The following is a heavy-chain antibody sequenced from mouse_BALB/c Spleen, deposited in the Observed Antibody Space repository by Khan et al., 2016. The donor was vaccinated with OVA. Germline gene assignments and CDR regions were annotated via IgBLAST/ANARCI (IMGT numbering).Heavy chain of an antibody. CDR1: CYSITSAYA. CDR2: INYSGIT. Sequence: EVQIQVSRPRLVNPSHALSLTSPVTCYSITSAYAWNSIRQFPGNKLEWMGYINYSGITNYNPALKSRISITRDKSKNQYFLQLNSVTTEDTATYNCARDGSRYNYAMDYWGQGTSVTVSS. V-gene: IGHV3-2*02. D-gene: IGHD2-3*01. J-gene: IGHJ4*01. CDR3: ARDGSRYNYAMDY.